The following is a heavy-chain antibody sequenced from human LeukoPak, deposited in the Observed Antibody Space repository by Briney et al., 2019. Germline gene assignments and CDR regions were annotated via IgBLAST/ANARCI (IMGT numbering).Heavy chain of an antibody. J-gene: IGHJ4*02. CDR1: GGSFSGYY. Sequence: SETLSLTCAVYGGSFSGYYWSWIRQPPGKGLEWVGEINHSGSTNYNPSLKSRVTISVDTSKNQFSLKLSSVTAADTAVYYCARAWYYYDSSGYYPFDYWGQGTLVTVSS. V-gene: IGHV4-34*01. D-gene: IGHD3-22*01. CDR2: INHSGST. CDR3: ARAWYYYDSSGYYPFDY.